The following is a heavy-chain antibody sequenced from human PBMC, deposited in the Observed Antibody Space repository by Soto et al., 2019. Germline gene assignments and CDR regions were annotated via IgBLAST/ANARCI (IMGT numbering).Heavy chain of an antibody. D-gene: IGHD1-26*01. CDR1: GFPFSSYA. J-gene: IGHJ6*02. CDR2: ISGSGGST. V-gene: IGHV3-23*01. CDR3: AKEGGSYSYYYNGMDV. Sequence: EVQLLESGGGLEQPGGSLRLSCAAPGFPFSSYAMNWVRQAPGKGLEWVSLISGSGGSTYYADSVKGRFIISRDNSKNTRYLQMNSLRAEDTAVYFCAKEGGSYSYYYNGMDVWGQGTTVTVSS.